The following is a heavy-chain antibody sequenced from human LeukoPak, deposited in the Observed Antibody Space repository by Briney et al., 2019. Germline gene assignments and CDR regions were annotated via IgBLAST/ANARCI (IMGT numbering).Heavy chain of an antibody. Sequence: ESGASLRLSCAASGSFFRNYWMSWVRQAPGKGREWVSNIQEDCSEKYYVESVKGRFTISRDNVKNSLYLQMSSLRAEDTAVYYCARGVIIRGRLDPWGQGTLVTVSS. CDR3: ARGVIIRGRLDP. V-gene: IGHV3-7*01. J-gene: IGHJ5*02. CDR1: GSFFRNYW. D-gene: IGHD3-16*02. CDR2: IQEDCSEK.